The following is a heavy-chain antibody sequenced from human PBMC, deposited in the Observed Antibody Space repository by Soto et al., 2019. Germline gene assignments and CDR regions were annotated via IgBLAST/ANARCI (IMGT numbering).Heavy chain of an antibody. V-gene: IGHV3-23*01. CDR1: GFNVGAFA. D-gene: IGHD1-20*01. CDR3: TRETVAGITGLYY. J-gene: IGHJ4*02. Sequence: EVQLLESGGDLVQPGGSLRLSCAASGFNVGAFAVNWVRQAPGKGLEWVSGISVSDAFIYYADSVRGRFSISRDASENILYLQMNSLRVDDTAIYYCTRETVAGITGLYYWGPGTLVTVSS. CDR2: ISVSDAFI.